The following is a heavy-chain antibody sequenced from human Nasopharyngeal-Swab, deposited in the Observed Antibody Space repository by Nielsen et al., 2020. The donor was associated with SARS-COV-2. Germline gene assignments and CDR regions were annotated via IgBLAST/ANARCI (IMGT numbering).Heavy chain of an antibody. CDR3: ARGVDTYDYSNVLDY. J-gene: IGHJ4*02. D-gene: IGHD4-11*01. Sequence: SETLSLTCTVSGGSISSYYWSWIRQPPGKGLEWIGYIYYSGITNYNPSLKSRVTISVDTSKTQFSLKLSSVTAADTAVYYCARGVDTYDYSNVLDYWGQGTLVTVSS. V-gene: IGHV4-59*12. CDR2: IYYSGIT. CDR1: GGSISSYY.